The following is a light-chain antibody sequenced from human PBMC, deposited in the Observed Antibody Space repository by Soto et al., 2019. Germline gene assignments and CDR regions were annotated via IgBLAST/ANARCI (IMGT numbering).Light chain of an antibody. J-gene: IGKJ2*03. CDR3: QDANSPYS. CDR1: HDVSSW. Sequence: DIQMTQSPSSFSASVGDRVTITCRASHDVSSWLAWHQQKPGKAPRLLTYGASTLQSGVRSRFSGSGSGTDFTLTSSSLQTEEFATDYCQDANSPYSVGQGTQLEIK. CDR2: GAS. V-gene: IGKV1-12*01.